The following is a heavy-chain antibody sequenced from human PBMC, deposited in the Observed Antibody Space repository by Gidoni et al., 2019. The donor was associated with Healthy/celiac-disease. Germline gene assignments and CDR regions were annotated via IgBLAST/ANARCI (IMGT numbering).Heavy chain of an antibody. Sequence: QVQLQESGPGLVKPSQTLSLTCTVSGGSISSGSYYWSWIRQPAGKGLEWIGRIYTSGSTNYNPSLKSRVTISVDTSKNQFSLKLSSVTAADTAVYYCARTNYYDSSGPFDPWGQGTLVTVSS. CDR3: ARTNYYDSSGPFDP. J-gene: IGHJ5*02. D-gene: IGHD3-22*01. V-gene: IGHV4-61*02. CDR1: GGSISSGSYY. CDR2: IYTSGST.